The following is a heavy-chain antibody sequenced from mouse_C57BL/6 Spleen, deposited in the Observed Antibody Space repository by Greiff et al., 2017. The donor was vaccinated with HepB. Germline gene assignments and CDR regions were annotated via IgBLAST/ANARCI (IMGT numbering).Heavy chain of an antibody. V-gene: IGHV14-2*01. CDR3: ARALGGSSYDAMDY. CDR1: GFNIKDYY. D-gene: IGHD1-1*01. Sequence: VHVKQSGAELVKPGASVKLSCTASGFNIKDYYMHWVKQRTEQGLEWIGRIDPEDGETKYAPKFKGKATITADTSSTTAYLQLSSLTSEDTAVYYCARALGGSSYDAMDYWGQGTSVTVSS. CDR2: IDPEDGET. J-gene: IGHJ4*01.